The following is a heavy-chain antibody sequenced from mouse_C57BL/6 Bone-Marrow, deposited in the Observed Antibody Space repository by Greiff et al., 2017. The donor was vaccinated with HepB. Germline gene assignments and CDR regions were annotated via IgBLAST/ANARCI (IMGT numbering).Heavy chain of an antibody. CDR2: INPSNGGT. D-gene: IGHD1-1*01. Sequence: QVQLKQPGTELVKPGASVKLSCKASGYTFTSYWMHWVKQRPGQGLEWIGNINPSNGGTNYNEKFKSKATLTVDKSSSTAYMQLSSLTSEDSAVYYCARSDGSSQGYFDVWGTGTTVTVSS. J-gene: IGHJ1*03. CDR1: GYTFTSYW. CDR3: ARSDGSSQGYFDV. V-gene: IGHV1-53*01.